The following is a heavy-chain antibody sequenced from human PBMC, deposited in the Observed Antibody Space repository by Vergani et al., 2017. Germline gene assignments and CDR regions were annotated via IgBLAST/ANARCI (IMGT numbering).Heavy chain of an antibody. CDR1: GASIRSSTYY. V-gene: IGHV4-39*01. CDR3: ARHSTVEWLVKLGWIDP. CDR2: IYYIGTT. Sequence: QLQLQESGPGLVKPSATLSLTCSVSGASIRSSTYYWGWIRQPPGKGLEWIASIYYIGTTYYNPSLKSQVTISVDTSKNQFSLKLSSVTAADTAVYFGARHSTVEWLVKLGWIDPWGQGILVTVSS. J-gene: IGHJ5*02. D-gene: IGHD6-19*01.